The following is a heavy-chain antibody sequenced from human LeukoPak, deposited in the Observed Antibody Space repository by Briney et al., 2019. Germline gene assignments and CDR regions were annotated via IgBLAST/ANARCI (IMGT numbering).Heavy chain of an antibody. Sequence: PSETLSLTCTVSGDSTSSGGYYWSWIRQPPGKGLEWIGYIYYRGSTTYNPSLKSRVTISVDTSKNQFSLKLISVTAADTAVYYCARGGGYSSGLDYWGQGTLVTVSS. V-gene: IGHV4-61*08. J-gene: IGHJ4*02. CDR2: IYYRGST. D-gene: IGHD6-19*01. CDR3: ARGGGYSSGLDY. CDR1: GDSTSSGGYY.